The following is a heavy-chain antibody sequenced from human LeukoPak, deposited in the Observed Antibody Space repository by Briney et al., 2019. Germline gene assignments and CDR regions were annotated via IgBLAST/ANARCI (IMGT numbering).Heavy chain of an antibody. Sequence: GASVKVSCKASGYTFTSYDISWVRQATGQGLEWMGWMNPNSGNTGYAQKFQGRVTMTRDTSTSTVYMELSSLRSEDTAVYYCAKDRAYRRLGLKKTATAIRDFDYWGQGTLVTVSS. D-gene: IGHD2-21*02. CDR1: GYTFTSYD. V-gene: IGHV1-8*01. CDR3: AKDRAYRRLGLKKTATAIRDFDY. J-gene: IGHJ4*02. CDR2: MNPNSGNT.